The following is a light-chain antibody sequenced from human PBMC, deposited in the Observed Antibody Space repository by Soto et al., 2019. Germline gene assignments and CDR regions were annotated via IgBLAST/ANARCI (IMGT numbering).Light chain of an antibody. V-gene: IGLV2-14*03. CDR3: NSYRSSTTRYV. Sequence: QSVLTQPASVSGSPGQSITISCTGTSSDVGGYNYVSWYQQYPGKAPKLIISDVTDRPSGISSRFSGSKSGNTAPLTISGLQAEDEADYYCNSYRSSTTRYVFGTGTKVTVL. CDR1: SSDVGGYNY. CDR2: DVT. J-gene: IGLJ1*01.